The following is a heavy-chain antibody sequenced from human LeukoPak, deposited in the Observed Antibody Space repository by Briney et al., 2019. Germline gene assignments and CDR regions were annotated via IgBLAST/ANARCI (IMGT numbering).Heavy chain of an antibody. Sequence: GGSLRLSCAASGFTFSSYGMHWVREAPGKGLEGVAVIWYDGSNEYFPHPVQGRFTISRDNYKSTLYLQMNSLRAEDTAVYYCARGARQLARGMIGYWGQGTLVTVSS. CDR1: GFTFSSYG. D-gene: IGHD3-22*01. CDR3: ARGARQLARGMIGY. CDR2: IWYDGSNE. V-gene: IGHV3-33*01. J-gene: IGHJ4*02.